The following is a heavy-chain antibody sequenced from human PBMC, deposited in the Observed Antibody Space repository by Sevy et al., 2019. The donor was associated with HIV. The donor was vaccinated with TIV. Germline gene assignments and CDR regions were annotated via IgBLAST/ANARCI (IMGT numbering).Heavy chain of an antibody. D-gene: IGHD3-3*01. J-gene: IGHJ5*02. CDR2: IYHSGST. CDR1: GYSISSGYY. V-gene: IGHV4-38-2*01. Sequence: SETLSLTCAVSGYSISSGYYWGWIRQPPGKGLEWIGSIYHSGSTYYNPSLKSRVTISVDTSKNQFSLNLGSVTAADTAVYYCASNPMDYYDFWSGYQRGGWFDPWGQGTLVTVSS. CDR3: ASNPMDYYDFWSGYQRGGWFDP.